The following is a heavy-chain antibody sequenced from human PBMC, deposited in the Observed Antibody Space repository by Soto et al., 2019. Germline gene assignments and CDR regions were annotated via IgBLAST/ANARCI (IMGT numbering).Heavy chain of an antibody. J-gene: IGHJ4*02. D-gene: IGHD5-18*01. CDR2: ISYDGSNK. Sequence: ESGGAVVQPGKSLRLSCAASGFTFSSYGMYWVRQAPGKGLEWVAVISYDGSNKYHADSVKGRFTISRDNSKNTLYLQMNSLNSEDTAGYYCATDIVRYSYGAGDYLGQGALVTVSS. CDR1: GFTFSSYG. V-gene: IGHV3-30*03. CDR3: ATDIVRYSYGAGDY.